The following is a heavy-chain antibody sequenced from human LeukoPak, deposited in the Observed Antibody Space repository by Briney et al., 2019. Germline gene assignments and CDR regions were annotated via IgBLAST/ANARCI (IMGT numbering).Heavy chain of an antibody. CDR1: GYTFTSYY. D-gene: IGHD3-3*01. CDR3: ARDPLSDFNWFDP. J-gene: IGHJ5*02. Sequence: GASVKVSCKASGYTFTSYYMHWVRQAPGQGLEWMGGIIPIFGTANYAQKFQGRVTITADESTSTAYMELSSLRSEDTAVYYCARDPLSDFNWFDPWGQGTLVTVSS. CDR2: IIPIFGTA. V-gene: IGHV1-69*13.